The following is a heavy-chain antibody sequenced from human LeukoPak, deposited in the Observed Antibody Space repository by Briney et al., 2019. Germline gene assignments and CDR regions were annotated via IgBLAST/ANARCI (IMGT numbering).Heavy chain of an antibody. CDR1: GFTFSDYY. CDR3: ARRAPFYYNSRSPTHDYGMDV. V-gene: IGHV3-11*01. J-gene: IGHJ6*02. D-gene: IGHD3-10*01. Sequence: GGSLRLSCAASGFTFSDYYMAWIRQAPGKGLEWISYISTIGSAVYYADSVKGRFTISRDNAKNSLYLQMNSLRAEDTAVYYCARRAPFYYNSRSPTHDYGMDVWGQGTTVTVSS. CDR2: ISTIGSAV.